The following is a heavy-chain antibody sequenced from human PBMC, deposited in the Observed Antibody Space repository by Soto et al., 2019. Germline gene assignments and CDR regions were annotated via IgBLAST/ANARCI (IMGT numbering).Heavy chain of an antibody. CDR1: GFTFSDYY. CDR2: ISSSGSTI. V-gene: IGHV3-11*01. CDR3: ARDRSPRPLYSNWFDP. J-gene: IGHJ5*02. D-gene: IGHD1-26*01. Sequence: GGSLRLSCAASGFTFSDYYMSWIRQAPGKGLEWVSYISSSGSTIYYADSVKGRFTISRDNAKNSLYLQMNSLRAEDTAVYYCARDRSPRPLYSNWFDPWGQGTLVTVSS.